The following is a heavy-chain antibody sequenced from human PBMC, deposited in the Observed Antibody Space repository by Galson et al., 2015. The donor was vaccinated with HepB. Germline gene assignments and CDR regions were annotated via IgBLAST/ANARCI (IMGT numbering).Heavy chain of an antibody. Sequence: QSGAEVKKPGESLKISCKGSTYSFNTYWIAWVRQMPGKGLAWMGIIFPGDSDTRYSPSFQGQVTISADKSISTAYLQWRSLKASDTAMYYCAKQRTYTARPDFDSWGQGTLVTVSS. CDR2: IFPGDSDT. D-gene: IGHD3-16*01. V-gene: IGHV5-51*01. J-gene: IGHJ4*02. CDR1: TYSFNTYW. CDR3: AKQRTYTARPDFDS.